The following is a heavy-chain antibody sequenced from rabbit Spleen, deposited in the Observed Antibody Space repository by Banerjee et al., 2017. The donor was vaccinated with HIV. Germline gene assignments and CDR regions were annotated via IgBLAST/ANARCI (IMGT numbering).Heavy chain of an antibody. Sequence: QEQLEESGGGLVKPGGTLTLTCKASGFDLSQNYVMCWVRQAPGKGLEWIGCIGSNSGNTYYASWAKGRFTISTNTSLNTVTLQLNSLTAADTATYFCGRDANGDVRLSRLDLWGPGTLVTVS. D-gene: IGHD2-1*01. CDR3: GRDANGDVRLSRLDL. V-gene: IGHV1S43*01. J-gene: IGHJ3*01. CDR2: IGSNSGNT. CDR1: GFDLSQNYV.